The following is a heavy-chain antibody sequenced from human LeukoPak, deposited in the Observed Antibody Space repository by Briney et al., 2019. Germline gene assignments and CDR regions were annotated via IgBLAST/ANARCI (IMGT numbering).Heavy chain of an antibody. V-gene: IGHV3-23*01. D-gene: IGHD1-1*01. J-gene: IGHJ4*01. CDR2: ISGSGGST. CDR3: AKDQGSGHGTYTWGSFDY. CDR1: GFIFSSYA. Sequence: SGGSLRLSCAASGFIFSSYAMSWVRQAPGKGLEWVSGISGSGGSTVNADSVQGRFTISRDNSKNTLYLQMNSLRAEDTAVYYCAKDQGSGHGTYTWGSFDYWGLETRVTVSS.